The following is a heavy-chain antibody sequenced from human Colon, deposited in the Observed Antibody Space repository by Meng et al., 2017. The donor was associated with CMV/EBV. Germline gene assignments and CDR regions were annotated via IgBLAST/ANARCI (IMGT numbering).Heavy chain of an antibody. CDR2: IYYSGTT. CDR3: ARYRYCSSAECFNVRFFDL. CDR1: SSGGYY. V-gene: IGHV4-31*02. Sequence: SSGGYYWTWIRQHPGKGLEWIGSIYYSGTTYYNSALKSRISISVDTSKNQFALNLNSVTAADTAVYYCARYRYCSSAECFNVRFFDLWGRGTLVTVSS. D-gene: IGHD2-2*01. J-gene: IGHJ2*01.